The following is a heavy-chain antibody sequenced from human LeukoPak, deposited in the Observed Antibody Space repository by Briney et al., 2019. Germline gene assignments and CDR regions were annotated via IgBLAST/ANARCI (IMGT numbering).Heavy chain of an antibody. J-gene: IGHJ4*02. CDR3: TRESGAFSPFGF. V-gene: IGHV4-4*02. CDR2: VHLSGAT. Sequence: PSETLSLTCAVSGGSITTTNWWSWVRQPPGKGLEWIGEVHLSGATNYNPSLESRVSMSIDKSKNHLSLEMTSVTAADTAIYYCTRESGAFSPFGFWGQGTLLTVSS. CDR1: GGSITTTNW. D-gene: IGHD1-26*01.